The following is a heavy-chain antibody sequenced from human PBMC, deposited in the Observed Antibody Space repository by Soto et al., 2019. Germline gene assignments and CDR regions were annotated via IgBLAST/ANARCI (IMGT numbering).Heavy chain of an antibody. D-gene: IGHD6-19*01. CDR2: ISSSGSTI. CDR1: GFTFSSYE. J-gene: IGHJ4*02. CDR3: ARDQTVAGPTTFDY. Sequence: PGGSLRISCAASGFTFSSYEMNWVRQAPGKGLEWVSYISSSGSTIYYADSVKGRFTISRDNAKNTLYLQMNSLRAEDMAVYYCARDQTVAGPTTFDYCGQGTLVTVS. V-gene: IGHV3-48*03.